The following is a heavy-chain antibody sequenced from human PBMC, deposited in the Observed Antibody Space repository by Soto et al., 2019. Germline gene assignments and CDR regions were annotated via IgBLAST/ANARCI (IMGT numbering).Heavy chain of an antibody. V-gene: IGHV3-23*01. Sequence: GGSLRLSCAASGFTFSSYAMSRARQAPGKGLEWVSAISGSGGSTYYADSVKGRFTISRDNSKNTLYLQMNSLRAEDTAVYYCASDRAPPYYNFWSGYYQPMNYWGQGTLVTVSS. CDR2: ISGSGGST. D-gene: IGHD3-3*01. CDR3: ASDRAPPYYNFWSGYYQPMNY. J-gene: IGHJ4*02. CDR1: GFTFSSYA.